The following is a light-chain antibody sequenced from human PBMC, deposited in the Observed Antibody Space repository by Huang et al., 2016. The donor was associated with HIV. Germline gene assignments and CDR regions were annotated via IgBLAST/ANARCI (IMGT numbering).Light chain of an antibody. J-gene: IGKJ1*01. CDR2: DAS. CDR3: QHYDNLRT. CDR1: QDISNY. V-gene: IGKV1-33*01. Sequence: DIQMTQSPSSLSASVGDRVTITCQASQDISNYLNWYQPKPGKAPKLLIYDASNLETGVSSRFSGSGSGTDFTFTISSLQPEDIATYYCQHYDNLRTFGQGTKVEIK.